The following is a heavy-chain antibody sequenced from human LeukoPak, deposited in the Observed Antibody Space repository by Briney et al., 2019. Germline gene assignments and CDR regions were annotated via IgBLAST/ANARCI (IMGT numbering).Heavy chain of an antibody. CDR2: ISYDGSDK. V-gene: IGHV3-30*03. Sequence: PGGTLRLSCAASGFTFSSYGMSWVRQAPGKGLEWVAVISYDGSDKYYADSVKGRFTISRDNTKNTMFLQMNSLRVEDTAVYYCARARSDIVVGNLDVWGKGTTVTVSS. CDR3: ARARSDIVVGNLDV. D-gene: IGHD2-2*01. J-gene: IGHJ6*04. CDR1: GFTFSSYG.